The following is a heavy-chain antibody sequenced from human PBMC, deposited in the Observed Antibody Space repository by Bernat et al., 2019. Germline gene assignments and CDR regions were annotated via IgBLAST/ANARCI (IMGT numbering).Heavy chain of an antibody. CDR2: ISGSGGST. Sequence: EVQLLESGGGLVQPGGSLRLSCAASGFTFNSYAMSWVRQAPGKGLEWVSAISGSGGSTYYADSVKGRFTISRDNSKNTLYLQMNSLRAEDTAVYYCAKADYYRSGSYYTIMITFGVVIVIPYCFDYWGQGTLVTVSS. V-gene: IGHV3-23*01. CDR3: AKADYYRSGSYYTIMITFGVVIVIPYCFDY. J-gene: IGHJ4*02. D-gene: IGHD3-16*02. CDR1: GFTFNSYA.